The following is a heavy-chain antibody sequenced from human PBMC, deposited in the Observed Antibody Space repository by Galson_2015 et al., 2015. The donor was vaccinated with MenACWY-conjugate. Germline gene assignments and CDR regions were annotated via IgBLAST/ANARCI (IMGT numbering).Heavy chain of an antibody. J-gene: IGHJ6*03. Sequence: SLRLSCAASGFTFSDAWMNWVRQAPGKGLEWVGRIKTTPEGGTTDYAAPVKGRFTISRDDSKNTLYLQMNSLNTEDTAVYYCTTGRVITAAETPQGNYYYYYMDVWGKGTTVTVSS. CDR3: TTGRVITAAETPQGNYYYYYMDV. CDR2: IKTTPEGGTT. D-gene: IGHD6-25*01. CDR1: GFTFSDAW. V-gene: IGHV3-15*07.